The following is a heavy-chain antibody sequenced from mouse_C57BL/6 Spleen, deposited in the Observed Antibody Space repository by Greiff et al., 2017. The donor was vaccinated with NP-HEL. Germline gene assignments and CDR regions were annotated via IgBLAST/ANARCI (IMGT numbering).Heavy chain of an antibody. Sequence: VKLMESGAELVKPGASVKISCKASGYAFSSYWMNWVKQRPGKGLEWIGQIYPGDGDTNYNGKFKGKATLTADKSSSTAYMQLSSLTSEDSAVYFCARRGYYYGSSHWYFDVWGTGTTVTVSS. CDR3: ARRGYYYGSSHWYFDV. CDR2: IYPGDGDT. J-gene: IGHJ1*03. CDR1: GYAFSSYW. D-gene: IGHD1-1*01. V-gene: IGHV1-80*01.